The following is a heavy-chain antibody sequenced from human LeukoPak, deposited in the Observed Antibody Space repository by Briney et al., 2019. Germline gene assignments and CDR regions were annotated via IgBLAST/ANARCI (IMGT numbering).Heavy chain of an antibody. CDR1: GYTFTSYD. V-gene: IGHV1-8*01. CDR3: ARGGGSGWYYYYYYYMDV. J-gene: IGHJ6*03. CDR2: MNPNSGNT. Sequence: ASVKVSCKASGYTFTSYDINWVRQATGQGLEWMGWMNPNSGNTGYAQKFQGRVTMTRNTSISTAYMELSSLRSEDTAVYYCARGGGSGWYYYYYYYMDVWGKGTTVTISS. D-gene: IGHD6-13*01.